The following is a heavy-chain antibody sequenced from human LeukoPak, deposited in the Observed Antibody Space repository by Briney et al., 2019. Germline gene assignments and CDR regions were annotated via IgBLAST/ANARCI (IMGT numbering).Heavy chain of an antibody. CDR3: ARASYCSGGSCYSAN. CDR2: ISSNGGTT. J-gene: IGHJ4*02. V-gene: IGHV3-64*01. Sequence: GSLRLSCAASGFTFSTSAMQWVRQAPGKGMEYVSGISSNGGTTYYANSVKGRFTISRDNSKSTLYLQMGSLRAEDMAVYYCARASYCSGGSCYSANWGQGTLVTVSS. D-gene: IGHD2-15*01. CDR1: GFTFSTSA.